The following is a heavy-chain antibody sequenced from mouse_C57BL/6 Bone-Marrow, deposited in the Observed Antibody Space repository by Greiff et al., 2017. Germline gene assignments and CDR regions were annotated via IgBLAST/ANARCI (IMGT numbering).Heavy chain of an antibody. CDR1: GFTFSDAW. V-gene: IGHV6-6*01. J-gene: IGHJ4*01. CDR2: IRNKANNHAT. Sequence: EVQLVVSGGGLVQPGGSMNLSCAASGFTFSDAWMDWVRQSPEKGLEWVAEIRNKANNHATYYAESVKGRFTISRDDSKISVYLQMNSIRAENTGIYYCTPDPDYWGQGTSVTVSS. CDR3: TPDPDY.